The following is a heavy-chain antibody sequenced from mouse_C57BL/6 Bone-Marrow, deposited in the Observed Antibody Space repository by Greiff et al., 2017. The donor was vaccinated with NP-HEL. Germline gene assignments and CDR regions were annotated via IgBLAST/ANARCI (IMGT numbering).Heavy chain of an antibody. Sequence: VQLQQSGAELVRPGASVKLSCTASGFNIKDYYMHWVKQRPEQGLEWIGRIDPEDGDTEYAPKFQGKATMTADTSSNTAYLQLSSLTSEVTAVYYCTTGDGYYVDFDYWGQGTTLTVSS. D-gene: IGHD2-3*01. J-gene: IGHJ2*01. CDR3: TTGDGYYVDFDY. V-gene: IGHV14-1*01. CDR1: GFNIKDYY. CDR2: IDPEDGDT.